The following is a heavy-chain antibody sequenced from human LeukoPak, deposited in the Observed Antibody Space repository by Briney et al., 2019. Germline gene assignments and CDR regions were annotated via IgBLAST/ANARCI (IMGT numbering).Heavy chain of an antibody. V-gene: IGHV4-39*01. Sequence: SETLSLTCTVSGGSISSSDYYWGWIRQPPGKGLEWIGRIYYSGSPYYNPSLKSRVTISVDTSKNQFSLKLSSVTAADTAVYYCARWDRAMAGGDDCWGQGTLVTVSS. J-gene: IGHJ4*02. CDR1: GGSISSSDYY. CDR2: IYYSGSP. D-gene: IGHD5-18*01. CDR3: ARWDRAMAGGDDC.